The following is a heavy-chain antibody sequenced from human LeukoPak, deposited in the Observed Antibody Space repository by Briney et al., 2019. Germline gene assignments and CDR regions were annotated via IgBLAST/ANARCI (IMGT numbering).Heavy chain of an antibody. Sequence: GGSLRLSCAASGFTFSTYWMSWVRQAPGKGLEWVANIKEDGSEKYYVDSVKGRFTISRDNAKNSLYLQMNSLRAEDTAVYYCARRGGILNGYYDHWGQGTLVTVSS. V-gene: IGHV3-7*03. J-gene: IGHJ4*02. CDR3: ARRGGILNGYYDH. D-gene: IGHD3-9*01. CDR2: IKEDGSEK. CDR1: GFTFSTYW.